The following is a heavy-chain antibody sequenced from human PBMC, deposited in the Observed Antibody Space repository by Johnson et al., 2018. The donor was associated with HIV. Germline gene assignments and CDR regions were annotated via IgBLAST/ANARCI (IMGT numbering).Heavy chain of an antibody. J-gene: IGHJ3*02. Sequence: NCVRQAPGNGLEFVGQVNPNGGNTYLIDSGKDQFNTSRDNAKNTLHLQMNSLKTEDTAVYYCTTDPTQIRGFYDNSGYYRTDAYDIWGQGTMVTVSS. CDR3: TTDPTQIRGFYDNSGYYRTDAYDI. D-gene: IGHD3-22*01. CDR2: VNPNGGNT. V-gene: IGHV3-25*04.